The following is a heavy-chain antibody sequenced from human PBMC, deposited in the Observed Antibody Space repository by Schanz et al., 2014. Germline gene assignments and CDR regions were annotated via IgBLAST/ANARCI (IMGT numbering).Heavy chain of an antibody. Sequence: EVQLVESGGGLVQPGGSLRLSCAASGFSFSTHAMSWVRQAPGQGLEWVSGMNTSGGSRYYAESVKGRFTISRDNSKNLVVLQMNSLRVDDTAVYYCTKEDATALWYFEHWGQGTLVTVSS. V-gene: IGHV3-23*04. D-gene: IGHD6-13*01. J-gene: IGHJ4*02. CDR3: TKEDATALWYFEH. CDR2: MNTSGGSR. CDR1: GFSFSTHA.